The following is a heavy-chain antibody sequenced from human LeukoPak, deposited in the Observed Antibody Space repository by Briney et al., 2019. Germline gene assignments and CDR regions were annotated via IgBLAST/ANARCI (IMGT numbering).Heavy chain of an antibody. CDR3: TRGPGYDYVWGTYRADY. CDR2: ITSSGSST. D-gene: IGHD3-16*02. CDR1: GFIFYSYA. Sequence: PGGSLRLSCAASGFIFYSYAMRWVRQAPGRGLEYVSAITSSGSSTFYANSVKGRFTISRDNSKNTLYLQMGSLRPEDTAVYYCTRGPGYDYVWGTYRADYWGQGTLVTVSS. J-gene: IGHJ4*02. V-gene: IGHV3-64*01.